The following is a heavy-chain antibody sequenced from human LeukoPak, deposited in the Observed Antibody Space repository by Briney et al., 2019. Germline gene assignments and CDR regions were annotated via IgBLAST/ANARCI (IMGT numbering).Heavy chain of an antibody. V-gene: IGHV3-48*04. Sequence: GGSLRLSCAASGFTFSSYSMNWVRRAPGKGLEWVSYVSSSGTIFYADSVKGRFTISRDNAKNSLYLQMNSLRAEDTGVYYCAREPYGRPEFDYWGQGTLVTVSS. CDR1: GFTFSSYS. CDR3: AREPYGRPEFDY. J-gene: IGHJ4*02. CDR2: VSSSGTI. D-gene: IGHD1-14*01.